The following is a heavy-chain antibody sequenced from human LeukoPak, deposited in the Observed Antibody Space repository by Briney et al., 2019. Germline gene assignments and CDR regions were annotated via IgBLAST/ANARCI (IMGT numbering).Heavy chain of an antibody. Sequence: PGGSLRLSCAASGFTFSSYWMHWVRQAPGKGLVWVSRINSDGSSTSYADSVKGRFTISRDNAKNTLYLQMNSLRAEDTAVYYCARGDYGAEDAFDIWGQGTMVTVSS. V-gene: IGHV3-74*01. CDR3: ARGDYGAEDAFDI. D-gene: IGHD4-17*01. J-gene: IGHJ3*02. CDR1: GFTFSSYW. CDR2: INSDGSST.